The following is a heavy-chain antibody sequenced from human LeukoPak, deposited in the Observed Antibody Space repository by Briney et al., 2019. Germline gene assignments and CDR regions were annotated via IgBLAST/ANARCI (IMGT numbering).Heavy chain of an antibody. Sequence: ASVKVSCKPSGYTFTGYYMHWVRQAPGQALEWMGWINPSSGGTNYPQKFQGRVTMTRDTSISTAYMELSRLRSDDTAVYYCARDLHYYGSGSYYFDYWGQGTLVTVSS. J-gene: IGHJ4*02. D-gene: IGHD3-10*01. CDR2: INPSSGGT. V-gene: IGHV1-2*02. CDR1: GYTFTGYY. CDR3: ARDLHYYGSGSYYFDY.